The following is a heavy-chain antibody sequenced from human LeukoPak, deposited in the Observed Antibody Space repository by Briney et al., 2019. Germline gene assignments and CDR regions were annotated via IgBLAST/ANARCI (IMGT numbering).Heavy chain of an antibody. V-gene: IGHV2-70*11. Sequence: SGPALVKPTQTLTLTCTFSGFSLSTSGMCVSWIRQPPGKALEWLARIDWDDDKYYSTSLKTRLTISKDTSKNQVVLTMTNMDPVDAATYYCARIRSVVTPSLYYYYGMDVWGQGTTVTVSS. D-gene: IGHD4-23*01. J-gene: IGHJ6*02. CDR1: GFSLSTSGMC. CDR3: ARIRSVVTPSLYYYYGMDV. CDR2: IDWDDDK.